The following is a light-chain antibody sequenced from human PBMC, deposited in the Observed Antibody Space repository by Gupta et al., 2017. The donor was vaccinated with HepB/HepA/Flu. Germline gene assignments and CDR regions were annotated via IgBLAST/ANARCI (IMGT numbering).Light chain of an antibody. CDR1: QSVTSK. CDR3: QQHNAWSRT. CDR2: GAF. J-gene: IGKJ5*01. Sequence: EIVMTQSPATLSVSPGERATLSCRASQSVTSKLAWYQQNSGQAPRHLIYGAFARATGIPARCSGSGSGTEVTLTISSRQSEDFAGDHCQQHNAWSRTFGQGTRLEIK. V-gene: IGKV3-15*01.